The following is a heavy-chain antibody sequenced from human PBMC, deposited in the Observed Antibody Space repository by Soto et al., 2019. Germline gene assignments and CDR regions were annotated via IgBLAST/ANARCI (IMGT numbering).Heavy chain of an antibody. D-gene: IGHD6-19*01. J-gene: IGHJ4*02. V-gene: IGHV1-69*01. Sequence: QVQLVQSGAEVKKPGSSVKVSCKASGGTFSSYAISWVRQAPGQGLEWMGGIIPIFGTANYAQKFQGRVTITADESTSTAYMELSGLRSEDTAVYYCARDRGGSSGWYGEFDYWGQGTLVTVSS. CDR2: IIPIFGTA. CDR3: ARDRGGSSGWYGEFDY. CDR1: GGTFSSYA.